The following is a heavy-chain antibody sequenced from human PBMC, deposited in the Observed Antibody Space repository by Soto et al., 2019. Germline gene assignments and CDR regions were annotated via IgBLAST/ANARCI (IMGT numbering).Heavy chain of an antibody. CDR2: INPKSGGT. J-gene: IGHJ6*02. Sequence: AASVKVSCKASGYSFTDYHIHWARQAPGQGLEWLGRINPKSGGTSTAQKFQGWVTMTRDRSISTVYMELTRLRSDDTAVYFCARGHSTDCSNGVCSFFYNHEMDVWGQGTTVTVSS. D-gene: IGHD2-8*01. CDR3: ARGHSTDCSNGVCSFFYNHEMDV. CDR1: GYSFTDYH. V-gene: IGHV1-2*04.